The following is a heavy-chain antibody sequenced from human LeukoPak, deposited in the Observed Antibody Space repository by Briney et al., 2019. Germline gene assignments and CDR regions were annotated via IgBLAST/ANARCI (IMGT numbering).Heavy chain of an antibody. Sequence: GGSLRLSCAASGFTFSNAWMSWVRQTPGKGLEWVGRMKSKTGGWTADYAAPVKGRFTISRDDSKNTLYLQMNSLKTEDTDVYYCTTDLSSSGWYHFDYWGQGTLVTVSS. CDR2: MKSKTGGWTA. V-gene: IGHV3-15*01. J-gene: IGHJ4*02. CDR1: GFTFSNAW. CDR3: TTDLSSSGWYHFDY. D-gene: IGHD6-19*01.